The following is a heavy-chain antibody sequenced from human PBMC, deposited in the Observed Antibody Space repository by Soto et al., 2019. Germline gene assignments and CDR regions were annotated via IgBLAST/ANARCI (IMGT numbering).Heavy chain of an antibody. V-gene: IGHV3-7*01. CDR2: IKEDGSEK. CDR1: GFTFSSYW. Sequence: AGVSLRLSCAASGFTFSSYWMTWVRQAPGKGLEWVANIKEDGSEKYYVDSVKGRFTMSRDNAKNSLYLQMNSLRAEDTAVYYCARILPARWSYDAFDIWGPGTMVTVSS. D-gene: IGHD2-15*01. CDR3: ARILPARWSYDAFDI. J-gene: IGHJ3*02.